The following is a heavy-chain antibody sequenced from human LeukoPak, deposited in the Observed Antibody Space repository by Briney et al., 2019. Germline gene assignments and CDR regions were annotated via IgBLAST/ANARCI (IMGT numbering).Heavy chain of an antibody. CDR1: GFTFSNAW. D-gene: IGHD2-2*01. J-gene: IGHJ4*02. CDR3: TTLTYCSSTSCRYM. V-gene: IGHV3-15*01. CDR2: IKSKTDGGTT. Sequence: PGGSLRLSCAASGFTFSNAWMSWVRQAPGKGLEWVGRIKSKTDGGTTDYAAPVKGRFTISRDDSKNTLYLHMNSLKTEDTAVYYCTTLTYCSSTSCRYMWGQGTLVTVSS.